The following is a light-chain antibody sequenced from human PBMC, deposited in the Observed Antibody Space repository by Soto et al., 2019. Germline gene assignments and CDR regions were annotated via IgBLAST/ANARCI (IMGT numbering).Light chain of an antibody. Sequence: QSVLTQSSSASASLGSSVKLTCTLSSGHSSYIIAWHQQQPGKAPRYLMKLEGSGSYNKGSGVPDRFSGSSSGADRYLTISNLQFEDEADYYCETWDSNRAVFGGGTQLTVL. CDR3: ETWDSNRAV. CDR2: LEGSGSY. V-gene: IGLV4-60*02. J-gene: IGLJ7*01. CDR1: SGHSSYI.